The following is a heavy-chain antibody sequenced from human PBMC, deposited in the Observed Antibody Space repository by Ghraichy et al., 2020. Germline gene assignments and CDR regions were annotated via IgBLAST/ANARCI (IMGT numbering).Heavy chain of an antibody. CDR2: VFRGGAT. V-gene: IGHV3-53*03. Sequence: GESLNISCAASGLTVRNNYMTWVRQPPGKGLEWVAVVFRGGATYYDDSVKGRFTISRDDSTNMVYLQMNSLRVADTAVYFCSGNRTCPIRNFDRGGRGTLVTVSS. D-gene: IGHD1-14*01. J-gene: IGHJ2*01. CDR3: SGNRTCPIRNFDR. CDR1: GLTVRNNY.